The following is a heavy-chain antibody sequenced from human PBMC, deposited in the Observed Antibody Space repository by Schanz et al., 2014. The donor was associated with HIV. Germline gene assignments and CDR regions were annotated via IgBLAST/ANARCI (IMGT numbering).Heavy chain of an antibody. D-gene: IGHD2-15*01. V-gene: IGHV3-74*02. CDR1: GFPFDDYA. CDR2: MNNDVSSR. J-gene: IGHJ4*02. Sequence: EVQLVESGGFFFPPFLSLRLSCAASGFPFDDYAMHWVRQAPGKGLEWVSRMNNDVSSRLYADSVKGRFTISRDNAKNTLYLQMNSLRDEDTAVYYCARRSSDGGYYDNWGQGTLVTVSS. CDR3: ARRSSDGGYYDN.